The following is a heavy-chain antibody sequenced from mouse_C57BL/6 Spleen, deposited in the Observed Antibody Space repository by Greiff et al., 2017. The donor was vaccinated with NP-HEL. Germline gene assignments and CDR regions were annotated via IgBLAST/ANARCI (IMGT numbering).Heavy chain of an antibody. CDR3: ARRGTTVVATDYYAMDY. J-gene: IGHJ4*01. D-gene: IGHD1-1*01. CDR1: GYTFTSYW. CDR2: INPSSGYT. V-gene: IGHV1-7*01. Sequence: VQLQQSGAELAKPGASVKLSCKASGYTFTSYWMHWVKQRPGQGLEWIGYINPSSGYTKYNQKFKDKATLTADKSSSTAYMQLSSLTYEDSAVYYCARRGTTVVATDYYAMDYWGQGPSVTVSS.